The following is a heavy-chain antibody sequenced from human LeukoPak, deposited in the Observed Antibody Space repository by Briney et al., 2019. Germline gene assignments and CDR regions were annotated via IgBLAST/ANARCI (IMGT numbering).Heavy chain of an antibody. J-gene: IGHJ4*02. CDR2: IYSGGST. D-gene: IGHD4-17*01. CDR3: ARSGTTVTAEAFDY. CDR1: GFTVSSNY. V-gene: IGHV3-66*01. Sequence: PGGSLRLSCAASGFTVSSNYMSRVRQAPGKGLEWVSVIYSGGSTYYADSVKGRFTISRDNSKNTLYLQMNSLRAEDTAVYYCARSGTTVTAEAFDYWGQGTLVTVSS.